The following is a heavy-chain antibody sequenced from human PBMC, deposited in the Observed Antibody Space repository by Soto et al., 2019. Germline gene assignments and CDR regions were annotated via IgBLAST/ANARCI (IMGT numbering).Heavy chain of an antibody. CDR1: GFTFSSYG. J-gene: IGHJ6*02. CDR3: AKCLSIAAPCIPLYYYYYGMDV. CDR2: MSYDGSNK. V-gene: IGHV3-30*18. Sequence: GGSLRLSCAASGFTFSSYGMHWVRQAPGKGLEWVAVMSYDGSNKYYADSVKGRFTISIDNSKNTLYLQMNSLRAEDKAVYYCAKCLSIAAPCIPLYYYYYGMDVWGQGTTVTVSS. D-gene: IGHD6-13*01.